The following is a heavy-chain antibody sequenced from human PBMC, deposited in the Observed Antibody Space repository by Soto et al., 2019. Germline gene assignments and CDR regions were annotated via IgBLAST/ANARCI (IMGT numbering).Heavy chain of an antibody. CDR2: TYPGDSDT. CDR3: ARQDDSSGYYGD. J-gene: IGHJ4*02. V-gene: IGHV5-51*01. CDR1: GYSFTNYR. Sequence: PGGALKISRNGPGYSFTNYRIGWVRQMPGKGLEWMGITYPGDSDTTYSPSVKGQVTISADKSISTAYMQWSSLKASDTAMYYCARQDDSSGYYGDWGQGTLVTVSS. D-gene: IGHD3-22*01.